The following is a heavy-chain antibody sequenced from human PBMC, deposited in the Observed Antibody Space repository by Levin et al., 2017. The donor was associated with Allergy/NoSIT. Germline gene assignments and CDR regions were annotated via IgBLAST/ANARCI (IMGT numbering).Heavy chain of an antibody. J-gene: IGHJ4*02. CDR3: AKITDYDILTGSLEGYYGDY. CDR2: ISGSGGST. CDR1: GFTFSSYA. V-gene: IGHV3-23*01. Sequence: GGSLRLSCAASGFTFSSYAMSWVRQAPGKGLEWVSAISGSGGSTYYADSVKGRFTISRDNSKNTLYLQMNSLRAEDTAVYYCAKITDYDILTGSLEGYYGDYWGQGTLVTVS. D-gene: IGHD3-9*01.